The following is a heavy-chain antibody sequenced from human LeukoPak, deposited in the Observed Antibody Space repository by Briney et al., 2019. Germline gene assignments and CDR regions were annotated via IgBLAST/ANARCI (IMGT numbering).Heavy chain of an antibody. D-gene: IGHD3-10*01. V-gene: IGHV3-30*18. CDR3: AKDRTRENYYGSGSPPPDY. Sequence: SLRLSCAASGFTLRSHVMHYVREAPGKGLEWVAVISYDGSDKYYADPVKGRFTISRDNSKNTLYLQMNSLRAEDTAVHYCAKDRTRENYYGSGSPPPDYWGQGTLVTVSS. CDR2: ISYDGSDK. J-gene: IGHJ4*02. CDR1: GFTLRSHV.